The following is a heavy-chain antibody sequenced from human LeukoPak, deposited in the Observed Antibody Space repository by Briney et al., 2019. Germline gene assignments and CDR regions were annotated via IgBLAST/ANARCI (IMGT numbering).Heavy chain of an antibody. D-gene: IGHD6-19*01. J-gene: IGHJ4*02. Sequence: GGSLGLSCAASGFTFSSYSINWVRQAPGKGLEWVSYISSTSSTIYYADSVKGRFTISRDNAKDSLYLQMNSLRDEDTAVYYCARGYSSGRYPFDYWGQGTLVTVSS. V-gene: IGHV3-48*02. CDR3: ARGYSSGRYPFDY. CDR1: GFTFSSYS. CDR2: ISSTSSTI.